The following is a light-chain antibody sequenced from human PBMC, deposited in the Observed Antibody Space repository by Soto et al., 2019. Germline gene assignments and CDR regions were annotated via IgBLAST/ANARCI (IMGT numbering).Light chain of an antibody. J-gene: IGLJ1*01. V-gene: IGLV2-14*01. Sequence: QSALTQPASVSGSPGQSITISCTGTSSDVGNYKYVSWYQQHPGKAPKLMIYEVSNRPSGVSNRFSGSKSGNTASLTISGLQAEDETDYHCFSYTSSGTYVFGTGTRSPS. CDR2: EVS. CDR1: SSDVGNYKY. CDR3: FSYTSSGTYV.